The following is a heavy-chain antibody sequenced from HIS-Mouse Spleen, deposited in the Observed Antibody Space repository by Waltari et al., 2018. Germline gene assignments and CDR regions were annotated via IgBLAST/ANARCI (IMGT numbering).Heavy chain of an antibody. V-gene: IGHV3-7*01. CDR1: GFTFSRYV. CDR2: IKQDGSEK. Sequence: EVQLVESGGGLVQPGGSLRLSCAAAGFTFSRYVMSWVRQAPGKGLEWVANIKQDGSEKYYVDSVKGRFTISRDNAKNSLYLQMNSLRAEDTAVYYCARRRSDFDYWGQGTLVTVSS. J-gene: IGHJ4*02. CDR3: ARRRSDFDY.